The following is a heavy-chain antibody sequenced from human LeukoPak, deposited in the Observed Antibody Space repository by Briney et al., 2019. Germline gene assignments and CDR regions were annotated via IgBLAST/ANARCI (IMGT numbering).Heavy chain of an antibody. CDR3: ARARIRTGSGYYYYMNV. V-gene: IGHV3-30*15. D-gene: IGHD3-10*01. CDR1: GFTFSNYT. J-gene: IGHJ6*03. CDR2: ISYDGTKE. Sequence: SLSLSCAASGFTFSNYTMHWVRPAPGKGLEWGAVISYDGTKEYYAVSVRGRSTSSRDNSKNTLYLQMGCVRAEDTAVFYCARARIRTGSGYYYYMNVWGNGTTVTVSS.